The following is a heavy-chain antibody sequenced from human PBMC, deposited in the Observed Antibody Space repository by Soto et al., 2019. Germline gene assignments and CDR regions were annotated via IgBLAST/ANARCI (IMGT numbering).Heavy chain of an antibody. Sequence: HPGGSLRLSCAASGFTFDDYAMHWVRQAPGKGLEWVSGISWNSGSIGYADSVKGRFTISRDNAKNSLYLQMNSLRAEDTALYYCAKETHCSSTSCYTYYYYGMDVWGQGTTVTVSS. CDR2: ISWNSGSI. V-gene: IGHV3-9*01. CDR3: AKETHCSSTSCYTYYYYGMDV. J-gene: IGHJ6*02. D-gene: IGHD2-2*01. CDR1: GFTFDDYA.